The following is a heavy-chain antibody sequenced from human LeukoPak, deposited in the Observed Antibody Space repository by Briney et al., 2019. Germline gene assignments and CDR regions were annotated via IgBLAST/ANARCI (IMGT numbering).Heavy chain of an antibody. D-gene: IGHD3-10*01. V-gene: IGHV3-53*01. CDR2: IYSGGST. CDR1: GFTVNSNY. Sequence: PGGSLGLSFAASGFTVNSNYMSWVRQAPGKGLEWVSVIYSGGSTYYADSVKGRFTISRDNSKNTLYLQMSSLRAEDTAVYYCARDRDYWYFDLWGRGTLVTVSS. J-gene: IGHJ2*01. CDR3: ARDRDYWYFDL.